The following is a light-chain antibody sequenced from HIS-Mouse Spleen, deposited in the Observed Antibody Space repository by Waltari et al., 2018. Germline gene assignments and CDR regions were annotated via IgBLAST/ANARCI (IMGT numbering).Light chain of an antibody. V-gene: IGLV3-10*01. CDR3: YSTDSSGNHRV. CDR1: ALPKKY. CDR2: EDS. J-gene: IGLJ2*01. Sequence: SYELTQPPSVSVSPGQTARITCSGDALPKKYAYWYQQKSGQAPGLVIYEDSKRPSGIPERFSGSSSGTMATVTISGAQVEDEADYYCYSTDSSGNHRVFGGGTKLTVL.